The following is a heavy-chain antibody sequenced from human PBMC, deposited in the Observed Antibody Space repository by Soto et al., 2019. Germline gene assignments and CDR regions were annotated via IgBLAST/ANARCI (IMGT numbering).Heavy chain of an antibody. CDR1: GYTFTGYY. CDR2: INPNSGGT. J-gene: IGHJ6*02. Sequence: ASVQVSCKASGYTFTGYYMHWVRQAPGQGLEWMGWINPNSGGTNYAQKFQGWVTMTRDTSISTAYMELSRLRSDDTAVYYCARGAPPYDSSGTPSYGMDVWGQGTTVTVSS. V-gene: IGHV1-2*04. CDR3: ARGAPPYDSSGTPSYGMDV. D-gene: IGHD3-22*01.